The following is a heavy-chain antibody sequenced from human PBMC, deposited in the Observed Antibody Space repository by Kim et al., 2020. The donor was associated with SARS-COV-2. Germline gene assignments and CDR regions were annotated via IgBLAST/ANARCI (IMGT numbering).Heavy chain of an antibody. Sequence: SSSGSTIYYADSVKGRFTISRDNAKDSLYLQMNSLRAEDTAVYYCARDRSWGQGTLVTVSS. CDR2: SSSGSTI. CDR3: ARDRS. J-gene: IGHJ4*02. V-gene: IGHV3-48*03.